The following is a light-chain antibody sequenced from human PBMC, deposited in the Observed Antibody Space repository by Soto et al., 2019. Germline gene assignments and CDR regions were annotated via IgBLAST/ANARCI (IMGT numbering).Light chain of an antibody. CDR2: KAS. J-gene: IGKJ1*01. CDR1: QSISSW. Sequence: DIQMTQSPSTLSASVGDRVTITCRASQSISSWLAWYQQKPGKAPKLLIYKASSVESGVPSRFSGSGSGTEFTRTISSLQPDDFATYYCQQYNSYSRTFGQGTKVEIK. V-gene: IGKV1-5*03. CDR3: QQYNSYSRT.